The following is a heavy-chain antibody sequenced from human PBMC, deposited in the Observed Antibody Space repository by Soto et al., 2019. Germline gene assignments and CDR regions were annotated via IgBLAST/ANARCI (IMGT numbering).Heavy chain of an antibody. D-gene: IGHD2-21*01. V-gene: IGHV3-21*01. CDR1: GFTFSNFS. CDR3: ASSPQWTALFRGGMDV. J-gene: IGHJ6*02. Sequence: EVSLVESGGGLVKPGGSLRLSCAASGFTFSNFSMNWVRQAPGKGLEWVASISFSSSNIYHADSLKGRFTISRDNAQNPLYLQTNSLIAEDTAVYYCASSPQWTALFRGGMDVWGRGPTVIVAS. CDR2: ISFSSSNI.